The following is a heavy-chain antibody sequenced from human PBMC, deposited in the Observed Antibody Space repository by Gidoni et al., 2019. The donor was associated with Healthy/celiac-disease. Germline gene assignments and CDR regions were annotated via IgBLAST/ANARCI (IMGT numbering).Heavy chain of an antibody. V-gene: IGHV1-69*01. CDR1: GGTFSSYA. CDR2: IIPIFGTA. Sequence: QVQLVQSGAEVKKPGSSVKVSCKASGGTFSSYAISWVRQAPGQGLEWMGGIIPIFGTANYAQKFQGRVTITADESTSTAYMELSSLRSEDTAVYYCARDKLWQVSAVDFGWFDPWGQGTLVTVSS. CDR3: ARDKLWQVSAVDFGWFDP. D-gene: IGHD3-10*01. J-gene: IGHJ5*02.